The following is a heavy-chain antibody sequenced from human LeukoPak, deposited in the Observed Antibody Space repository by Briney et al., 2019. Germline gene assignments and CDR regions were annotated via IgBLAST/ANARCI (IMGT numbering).Heavy chain of an antibody. V-gene: IGHV1-2*02. D-gene: IGHD1-26*01. CDR1: GYTFTGYY. J-gene: IGHJ4*02. CDR2: INPNSGGT. Sequence: RASVKVSCKASGYTFTGYYIHWVRQAPGQGLEWMGWINPNSGGTNYAQKFQGRVTMTRDTSISTAYMELSRLRSDDTAVYYCARVFDGGSYYGESVGYWGQGTLVTVSS. CDR3: ARVFDGGSYYGESVGY.